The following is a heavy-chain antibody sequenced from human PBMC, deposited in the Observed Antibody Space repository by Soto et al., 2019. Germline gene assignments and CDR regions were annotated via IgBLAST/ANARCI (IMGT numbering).Heavy chain of an antibody. V-gene: IGHV3-23*01. CDR1: TFIFTNYA. CDR2: ISGSGGTT. Sequence: GSLRLSCAASTFIFTNYAMSWVRQAPGEGLEWVSAISGSGGTTYYAESVKGRFSISRDNSKNTLYLHLNSLRVEDTAIYYCATISDRGIAAALDFWGQGTLVTVSS. D-gene: IGHD6-13*01. CDR3: ATISDRGIAAALDF. J-gene: IGHJ4*02.